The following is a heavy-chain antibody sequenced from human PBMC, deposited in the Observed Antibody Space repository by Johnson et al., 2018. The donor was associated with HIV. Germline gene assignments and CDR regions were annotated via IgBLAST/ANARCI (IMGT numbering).Heavy chain of an antibody. Sequence: QVQLVESGGGVVQPGRSLRLSCAASGFTFSSYAMHWVRQAPGKGLEWVALISYDGPNKYYADSVKGRFTISRDNSKNTLYLQMDSLRVEDTAVYYCASGDRSIWGQGTMVTVSS. CDR1: GFTFSSYA. CDR3: ASGDRSI. V-gene: IGHV3-30-3*01. J-gene: IGHJ3*02. D-gene: IGHD7-27*01. CDR2: ISYDGPNK.